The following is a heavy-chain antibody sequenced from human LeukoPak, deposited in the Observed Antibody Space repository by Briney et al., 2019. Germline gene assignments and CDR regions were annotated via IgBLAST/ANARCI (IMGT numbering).Heavy chain of an antibody. D-gene: IGHD6-19*01. CDR1: GYTFTGYY. V-gene: IGHV1-2*02. CDR2: INPNSGGT. Sequence: AASVKVSCKASGYTFTGYYMHWVRQAPGQGLEWMGWINPNSGGTNYAQKFQGRVTMTRDTSISTAYMELSRLRSDDTAVYYCARDHHGGQWLVLFLSLWGWFDPWGQGTLVTVSS. J-gene: IGHJ5*02. CDR3: ARDHHGGQWLVLFLSLWGWFDP.